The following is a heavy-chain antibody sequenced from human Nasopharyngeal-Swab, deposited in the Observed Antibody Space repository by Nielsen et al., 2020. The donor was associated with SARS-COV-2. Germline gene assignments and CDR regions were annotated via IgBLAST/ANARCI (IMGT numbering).Heavy chain of an antibody. CDR3: ASSYDSSGYLQPYYYYGMDV. V-gene: IGHV1-69*04. CDR2: IIPILGIA. CDR1: GYTFTSYA. D-gene: IGHD3-22*01. J-gene: IGHJ6*02. Sequence: SVKVSCKASGYTFTSYAISWVRQAPGQGLEWMGRIIPILGIANYAQKFQGRVTITADKSTSTAYMELSSLRSEDTAVYYCASSYDSSGYLQPYYYYGMDVWGQGTTVTVSS.